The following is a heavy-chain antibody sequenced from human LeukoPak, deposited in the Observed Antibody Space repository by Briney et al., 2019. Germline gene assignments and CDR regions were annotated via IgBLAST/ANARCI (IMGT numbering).Heavy chain of an antibody. Sequence: GGSLRLSCTASGFTFNTYWMSWVRQAPGRGVEWVANIKGDGTEKYYVDSVKGRFTISRDNAKNSLYLQMNSLRAEDTAVYYCAGRSTAMGKGYFDYWGQGTLVTVSS. D-gene: IGHD5-18*01. CDR3: AGRSTAMGKGYFDY. CDR2: IKGDGTEK. V-gene: IGHV3-7*01. CDR1: GFTFNTYW. J-gene: IGHJ4*02.